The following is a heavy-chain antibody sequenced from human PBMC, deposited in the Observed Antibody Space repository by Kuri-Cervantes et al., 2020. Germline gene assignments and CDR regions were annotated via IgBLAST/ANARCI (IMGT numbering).Heavy chain of an antibody. J-gene: IGHJ4*02. V-gene: IGHV3-21*01. Sequence: GGSLRLSCAASGFTFSRYSMNWVRQAPGKGLEWVSSISSSSSYIYYADSVKGRFTISRDNARNTLYLQMNSLRADDTGAYYCTRGLPYCDGARHSWGQGTLVTVSS. D-gene: IGHD2-21*01. CDR2: ISSSSSYI. CDR1: GFTFSRYS. CDR3: TRGLPYCDGARHS.